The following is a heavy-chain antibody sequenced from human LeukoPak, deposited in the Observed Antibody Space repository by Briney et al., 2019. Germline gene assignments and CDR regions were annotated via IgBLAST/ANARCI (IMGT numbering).Heavy chain of an antibody. CDR3: ARDDDSDDHADFDI. Sequence: SETLSLTCTVSGGAISGYCWNWIRQAPGKGPEWIGHIHHSGSATYKPSLQSRLTISLDTPKKQFSLKLRSVTAADTAVYYCARDDDSDDHADFDIWGQRTMVAVSS. CDR2: IHHSGSA. CDR1: GGAISGYC. V-gene: IGHV4-59*01. D-gene: IGHD1-14*01. J-gene: IGHJ3*02.